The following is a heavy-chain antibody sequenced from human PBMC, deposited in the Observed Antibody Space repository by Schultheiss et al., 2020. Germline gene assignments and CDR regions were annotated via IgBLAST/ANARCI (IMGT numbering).Heavy chain of an antibody. CDR1: GGSISSGSYY. V-gene: IGHV4-61*02. CDR2: IFIDGST. Sequence: SETLSLTCTVSGGSISSGSYYWNWIRQPAGKGLEWIGRIFIDGSTNYSPSLRSRVAISVDTSKNQFSLKLSSVTAADTAVYYCARVRSGYNYYYYYYMDVWGKGTTVTVSS. D-gene: IGHD3-3*01. J-gene: IGHJ6*03. CDR3: ARVRSGYNYYYYYYMDV.